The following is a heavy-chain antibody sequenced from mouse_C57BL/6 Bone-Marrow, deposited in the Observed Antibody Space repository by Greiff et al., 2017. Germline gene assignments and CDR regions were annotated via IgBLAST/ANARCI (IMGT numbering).Heavy chain of an antibody. CDR1: GYTFTGYY. D-gene: IGHD1-1*01. CDR3: ARYTKVVASFFYYAMDY. Sequence: QVQLKQSGAELVRPGASVKLSCKASGYTFTGYYINWVTQRPGQGLEWIARLYPGSGTTYYNEKFKGKATLTEAKSSSTAYTQLSSMTSEDSAVYCWARYTKVVASFFYYAMDYWGQGTSVTVSS. V-gene: IGHV1-76*01. J-gene: IGHJ4*01. CDR2: LYPGSGTT.